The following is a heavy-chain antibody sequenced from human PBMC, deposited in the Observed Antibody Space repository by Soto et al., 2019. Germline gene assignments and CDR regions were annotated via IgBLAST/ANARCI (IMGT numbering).Heavy chain of an antibody. D-gene: IGHD3-22*01. Sequence: QVQLVQSGAEVKKPGSSVKVSCKASGGTFSSYAISWVRQAPGQGLEWMGGIIPIFGTANYAQKFQGRVTLTADESTSTAYMELSILRSEDTAVYYCARHYYDSSGYYYYYGMDVWGQGTTVTVSS. J-gene: IGHJ6*02. V-gene: IGHV1-69*12. CDR2: IIPIFGTA. CDR3: ARHYYDSSGYYYYYGMDV. CDR1: GGTFSSYA.